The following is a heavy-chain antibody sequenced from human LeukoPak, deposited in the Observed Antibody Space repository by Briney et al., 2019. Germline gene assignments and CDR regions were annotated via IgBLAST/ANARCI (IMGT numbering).Heavy chain of an antibody. CDR2: MSYDGSHK. D-gene: IGHD5-18*01. CDR1: GFTFSSYW. CDR3: AKDPSYVDVAMTHYFDY. V-gene: IGHV3-30*18. Sequence: GGSLRLSCAASGFTFSSYWMHWVRQAPGKGLEWVAVMSYDGSHKYYADSVKGRFTISRDNSKNTVYLQMNSLRPEDTAVYYCAKDPSYVDVAMTHYFDYWGQGTLVTVSS. J-gene: IGHJ4*02.